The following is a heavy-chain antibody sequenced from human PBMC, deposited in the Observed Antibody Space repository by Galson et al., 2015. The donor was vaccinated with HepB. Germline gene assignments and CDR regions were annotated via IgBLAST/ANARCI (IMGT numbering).Heavy chain of an antibody. Sequence: SVKASCKASGYTFTSYGISWVRQAPGQGLEWMGWISAYNGNTNYAQKLQGRVTMTTDTSTSTAFMELRSLRSDDTAVYYCARDYGSGSHHEYYYYGMDVWGQGTTVTVSS. CDR1: GYTFTSYG. J-gene: IGHJ6*02. D-gene: IGHD3-10*01. V-gene: IGHV1-18*04. CDR3: ARDYGSGSHHEYYYYGMDV. CDR2: ISAYNGNT.